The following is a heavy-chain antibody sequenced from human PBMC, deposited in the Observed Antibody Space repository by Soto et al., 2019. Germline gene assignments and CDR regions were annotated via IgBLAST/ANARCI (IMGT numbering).Heavy chain of an antibody. CDR3: AQAYDDDRHDH. J-gene: IGHJ4*02. Sequence: EVQLVASGGGLVQPGGSLRLSCAASEFTVSSNYMTWVRHAPGKGLEWVSVLYSGGSTYYADSVKGRFTISRDNSKQTLYLQMNTLSAEDTAVYYCAQAYDDDRHDHWGQGTLVTVSS. D-gene: IGHD3-3*01. V-gene: IGHV3-66*01. CDR1: EFTVSSNY. CDR2: LYSGGST.